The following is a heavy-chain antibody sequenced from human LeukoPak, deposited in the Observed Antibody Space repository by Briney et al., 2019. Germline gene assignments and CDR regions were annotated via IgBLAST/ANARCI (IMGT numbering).Heavy chain of an antibody. CDR1: GGSFSGYY. V-gene: IGHV4-34*01. CDR2: INHSGST. Sequence: SETLSLTCAVYGGSFSGYYWSWIRQPPGKGLEWIGEINHSGSTNYNPSLKSRVTISVDTSKNQFSLKLSSVAAADTAVYYCARGPRNYYYYYMDVWGKGTTVTVPS. CDR3: ARGPRNYYYYYMDV. J-gene: IGHJ6*03.